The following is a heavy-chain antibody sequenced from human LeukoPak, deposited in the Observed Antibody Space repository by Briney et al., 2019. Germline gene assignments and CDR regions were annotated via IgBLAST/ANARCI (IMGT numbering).Heavy chain of an antibody. Sequence: SVKVSCKASGGTFSSYAISWVRRAPGQGLEWMGGTIPIFGTANYAQKFQGRVTITTDESTSTAYMELSSLRSEDTAVYYCARGGIVPTYYYYMDVWGKGTTVTVSS. V-gene: IGHV1-69*05. CDR1: GGTFSSYA. CDR2: TIPIFGTA. D-gene: IGHD2-2*01. J-gene: IGHJ6*03. CDR3: ARGGIVPTYYYYMDV.